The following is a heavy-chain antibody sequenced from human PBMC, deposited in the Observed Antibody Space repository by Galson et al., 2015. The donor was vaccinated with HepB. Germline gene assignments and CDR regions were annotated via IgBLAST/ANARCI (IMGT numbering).Heavy chain of an antibody. CDR1: GFSLSTSGVG. J-gene: IGHJ4*02. CDR2: IYRNDDK. V-gene: IGHV2-5*01. D-gene: IGHD3-22*01. Sequence: PALVKPTQTLTLTCTFSGFSLSTSGVGAGWIRQPPGKALEWLALIYRNDDKRYSPSLNSRLNITRDTSKNQVVRTMTNVDPVDTATYYCAHRIYDSSGERFDYWGQGTLVTVSS. CDR3: AHRIYDSSGERFDY.